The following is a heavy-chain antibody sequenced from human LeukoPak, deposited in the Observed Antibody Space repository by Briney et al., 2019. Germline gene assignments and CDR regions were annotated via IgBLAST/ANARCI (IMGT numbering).Heavy chain of an antibody. CDR3: ARDKLDNWNDQDGDY. CDR2: VKQDGSEK. Sequence: GGSLRLSCAASGFTFSNYWMSWVRQAPGKGLEWVANVKQDGSEKHYVDSMKGRFIISRDNAKNSLYLQMNSLRAEDTAVYYCARDKLDNWNDQDGDYWSQGTLVTASS. CDR1: GFTFSNYW. V-gene: IGHV3-7*01. J-gene: IGHJ4*02. D-gene: IGHD1-20*01.